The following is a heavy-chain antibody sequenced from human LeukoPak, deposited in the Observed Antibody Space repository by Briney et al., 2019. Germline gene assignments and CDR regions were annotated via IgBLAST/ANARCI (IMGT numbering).Heavy chain of an antibody. D-gene: IGHD3-22*01. CDR1: GGTFSSYA. Sequence: ASVKVSCKASGGTFSSYAISWVRQAPGQGLEWMGGIIPIFGTANYAQKFQGRVTITADESTSTAYMELRSLRSDDTAVYYCAREGGYYDSSGYYVNWFDPWGQGTLVTVSS. J-gene: IGHJ5*02. CDR2: IIPIFGTA. CDR3: AREGGYYDSSGYYVNWFDP. V-gene: IGHV1-69*13.